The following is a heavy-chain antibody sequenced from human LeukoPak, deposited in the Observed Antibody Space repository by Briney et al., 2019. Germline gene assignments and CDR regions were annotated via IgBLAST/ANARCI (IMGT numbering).Heavy chain of an antibody. Sequence: SETLSLTCTVSGGSISSSSYYWGWIRQPPGKGLEWIGSIYYSGSTYYNPSLKSRVTIPVDTSKNQFSLKLSSVTAADTAVYYCARVGGSYLFDYWGQGTLVTVSS. V-gene: IGHV4-39*07. D-gene: IGHD1-26*01. CDR2: IYYSGST. CDR3: ARVGGSYLFDY. CDR1: GGSISSSSYY. J-gene: IGHJ4*02.